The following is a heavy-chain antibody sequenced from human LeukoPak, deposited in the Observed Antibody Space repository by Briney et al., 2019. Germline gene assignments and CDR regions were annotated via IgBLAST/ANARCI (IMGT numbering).Heavy chain of an antibody. Sequence: PGGSLRLSCAASRFTFSTYTMNWVRQAPGKGLEWVSSISSSSSYIYYADSVKGRFTISRDNSKNTLYLQMNSLRAEDTAVYYCARHYGSGSYYGYWGQGTLVTVSS. CDR3: ARHYGSGSYYGY. D-gene: IGHD3-10*01. J-gene: IGHJ4*02. CDR2: ISSSSSYI. CDR1: RFTFSTYT. V-gene: IGHV3-21*04.